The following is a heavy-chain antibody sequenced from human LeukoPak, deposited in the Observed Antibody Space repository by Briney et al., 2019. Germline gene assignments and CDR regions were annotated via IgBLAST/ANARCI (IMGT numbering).Heavy chain of an antibody. Sequence: GGSLRLSCEASGFTFSNYAMSWVRQAPGKGLEWVSGINWNGGSTGYADSVKGRFTISRDNAKNSLYLQMNSLRAEDTALYYCAREGSWLQAGGYFDYWGQGTLVTVSS. CDR1: GFTFSNYA. J-gene: IGHJ4*02. D-gene: IGHD5-24*01. CDR3: AREGSWLQAGGYFDY. V-gene: IGHV3-20*04. CDR2: INWNGGST.